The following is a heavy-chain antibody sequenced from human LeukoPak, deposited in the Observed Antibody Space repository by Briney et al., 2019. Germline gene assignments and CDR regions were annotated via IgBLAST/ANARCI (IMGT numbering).Heavy chain of an antibody. CDR3: ARNSGYCSSTSCLR. J-gene: IGHJ4*02. Sequence: PGGSLRLSCAGSGFTFSSYNMNWVRQAPGKGLEWVSYISDSSSTIYYADSVKGLFTISRDNAKNSLYLQMNSLRAEDTAVYYCARNSGYCSSTSCLRWGQGTLVTVSS. D-gene: IGHD2-2*01. CDR1: GFTFSSYN. CDR2: ISDSSSTI. V-gene: IGHV3-48*01.